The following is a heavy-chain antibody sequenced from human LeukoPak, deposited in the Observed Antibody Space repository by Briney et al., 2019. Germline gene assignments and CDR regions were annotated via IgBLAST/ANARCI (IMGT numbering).Heavy chain of an antibody. D-gene: IGHD2-2*01. CDR3: ARVGVVVPAAYYYYMDV. CDR1: GYTFTSYY. J-gene: IGHJ6*03. V-gene: IGHV1-46*01. CDR2: INPSGGST. Sequence: ASVKVSCKASGYTFTSYYMHWVRQAPGQGLEWMGIINPSGGSTSYAQKFQGRVTMTRDTSTSTAYMELSSLRSEDTAVYYCARVGVVVPAAYYYYMDVWGKGTTVTVSS.